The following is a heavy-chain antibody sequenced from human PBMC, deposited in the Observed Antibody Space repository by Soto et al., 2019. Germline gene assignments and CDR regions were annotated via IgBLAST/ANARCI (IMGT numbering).Heavy chain of an antibody. Sequence: ASVKVSCKASGYTFTSYDINWVRQATGQGLEWMGWMNPNSGNTGYAQKFQGRVTMTRNTSISTAYMELSSLRSGDTAVYYCARITIFGVVPFDYWGQGTLVTVSS. CDR3: ARITIFGVVPFDY. CDR1: GYTFTSYD. V-gene: IGHV1-8*01. D-gene: IGHD3-3*01. J-gene: IGHJ4*02. CDR2: MNPNSGNT.